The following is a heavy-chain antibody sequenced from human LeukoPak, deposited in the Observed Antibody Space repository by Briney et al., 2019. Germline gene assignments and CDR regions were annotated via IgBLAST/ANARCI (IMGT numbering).Heavy chain of an antibody. CDR1: GFTFSSYT. Sequence: GGSLRLSCAASGFTFSSYTMNWVRQAPGKGLEWVSSISGSGSGGSTYYADSVKGRFTISRDNSKNTLYLQMNSLIAEDTAVYYCARRPSYGSGNPLDLWGRGTVVSVSS. D-gene: IGHD3-10*01. CDR3: ARRPSYGSGNPLDL. V-gene: IGHV3-23*01. CDR2: ISGSGSGGST. J-gene: IGHJ2*01.